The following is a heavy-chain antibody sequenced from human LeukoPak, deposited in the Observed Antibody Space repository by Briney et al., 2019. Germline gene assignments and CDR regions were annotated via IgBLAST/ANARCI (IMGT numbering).Heavy chain of an antibody. V-gene: IGHV3-23*01. Sequence: PGGSLRLSCTPSGFSLSYYAMSWVRQAPGKGLEWVSAISGSGGSTYYADSVKGRFTISRDNSKNTLYLQMNSLRPEDTAVYYCAKSTPSLRFLEWLPSRGPNYYYGMDVWGQGTTVTVSS. D-gene: IGHD3-3*01. J-gene: IGHJ6*02. CDR1: GFSLSYYA. CDR3: AKSTPSLRFLEWLPSRGPNYYYGMDV. CDR2: ISGSGGST.